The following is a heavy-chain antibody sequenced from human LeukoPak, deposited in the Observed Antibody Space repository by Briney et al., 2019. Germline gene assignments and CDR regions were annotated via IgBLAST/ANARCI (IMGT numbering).Heavy chain of an antibody. Sequence: GASVKVSCKASGYTFTSYGISWVRQAPGQGLEWMGWISAYNGNTNYAQKLQGRVTMTTDTSTSTAYMELRIRRSDDTVLYYGAILPYYYDSSGYYFGYWDQGTLVTVSS. CDR2: ISAYNGNT. CDR1: GYTFTSYG. V-gene: IGHV1-18*01. J-gene: IGHJ4*02. D-gene: IGHD3-22*01. CDR3: AILPYYYDSSGYYFGY.